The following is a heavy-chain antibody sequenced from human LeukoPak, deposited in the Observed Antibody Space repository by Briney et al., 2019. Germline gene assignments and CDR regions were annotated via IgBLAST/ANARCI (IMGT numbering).Heavy chain of an antibody. D-gene: IGHD3-3*01. J-gene: IGHJ4*02. CDR3: AGRFLEWLLDY. V-gene: IGHV4-39*01. CDR1: GVSISSNNYY. CDR2: IYYSGGT. Sequence: PSETLSLTCTVSGVSISSNNYYWGWIRQPPGKGLEWIGSIYYSGGTYYNPSLKSRVTISVDTSKNQFSLKLSSVTAADTAVYYCAGRFLEWLLDYWGQGTLVTVSS.